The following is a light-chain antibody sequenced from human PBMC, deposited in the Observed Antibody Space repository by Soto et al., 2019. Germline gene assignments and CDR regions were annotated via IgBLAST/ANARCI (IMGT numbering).Light chain of an antibody. CDR2: DVS. V-gene: IGLV2-14*03. J-gene: IGLJ2*01. Sequence: QSALTQPASVSGSPGQSITISCIGTSNDIGGYNFVSWYQQHPGEAPQLMIYDVSHRPSGISNRFSGSRSGNTASLTISGLQAEDEADYYCSAYTIRNTLLFGTGTKLTVL. CDR3: SAYTIRNTLL. CDR1: SNDIGGYNF.